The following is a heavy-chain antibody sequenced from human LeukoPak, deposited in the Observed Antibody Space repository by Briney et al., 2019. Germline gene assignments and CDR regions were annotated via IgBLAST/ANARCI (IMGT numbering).Heavy chain of an antibody. CDR2: ITSSGTYI. V-gene: IGHV3-21*01. CDR1: GFTFNNYN. Sequence: GGSLRLSCAASGFTFNNYNMNWVRQAPGKALEWVSSITSSGTYIFYADSVRGRFTISRDNAKNSLYLQMNSLRAEDTAVYYCARLREIPVFGVVTKSTSYFDYWGQGTLVTVSS. D-gene: IGHD3-3*01. CDR3: ARLREIPVFGVVTKSTSYFDY. J-gene: IGHJ4*02.